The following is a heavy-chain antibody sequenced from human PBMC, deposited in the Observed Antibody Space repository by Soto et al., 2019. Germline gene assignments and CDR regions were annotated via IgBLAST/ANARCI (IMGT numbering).Heavy chain of an antibody. J-gene: IGHJ4*02. Sequence: QLQLQESGPGLVKPSETLSLTCTVSGGSISSSSYYWGWIRQPPGKGLEWIGSIYYSGSTYYNPSLKSRVTISVDTSKNQFSLKLSSVTAADTAVYYCARQDAGRSSSRISDYWGQGTLVTVSS. D-gene: IGHD6-6*01. CDR3: ARQDAGRSSSRISDY. CDR1: GGSISSSSYY. CDR2: IYYSGST. V-gene: IGHV4-39*01.